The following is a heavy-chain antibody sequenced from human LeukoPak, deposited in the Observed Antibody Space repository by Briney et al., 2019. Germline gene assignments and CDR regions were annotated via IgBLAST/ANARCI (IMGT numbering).Heavy chain of an antibody. D-gene: IGHD2-15*01. Sequence: ASVKVSFKASGYTFTSYDINWVRQATGQGLEWMGWMNPNSGNTGYAQKFQGRVTITRNTSISTAYMELSSLRSEDTAVYYCARGPPQWRLYYYMDVWGKGTTVTVSS. CDR1: GYTFTSYD. V-gene: IGHV1-8*03. CDR3: ARGPPQWRLYYYMDV. CDR2: MNPNSGNT. J-gene: IGHJ6*03.